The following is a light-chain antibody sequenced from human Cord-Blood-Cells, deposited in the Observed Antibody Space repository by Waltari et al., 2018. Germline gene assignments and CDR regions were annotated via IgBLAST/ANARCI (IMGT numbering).Light chain of an antibody. Sequence: SSELTQDPAVSVASGQTVRITCQGDSLSSYYASWYQQKPGQAPVLVIYGKNNRPSGIPDRFSGSSSGNPASLTITGAQAEDEADYYCNSRDSSGNHLVFGGGTKLTVL. J-gene: IGLJ3*02. CDR3: NSRDSSGNHLV. CDR1: SLSSYY. V-gene: IGLV3-19*01. CDR2: GKN.